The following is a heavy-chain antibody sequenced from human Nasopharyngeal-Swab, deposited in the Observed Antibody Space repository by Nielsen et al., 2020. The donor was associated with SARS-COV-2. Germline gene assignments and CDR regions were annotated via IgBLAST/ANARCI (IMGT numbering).Heavy chain of an antibody. CDR3: AKGGRRIGVWGSYEYYCDY. CDR2: ISWDGGST. CDR1: GLTFDDYT. D-gene: IGHD3-16*01. V-gene: IGHV3-43*01. Sequence: GGSLRLTCAASGLTFDDYTMHWVRHAPGKGLEWASLISWDGGSTYCADSVKGRFTISRDNSKNSLYLQMNSLRTENTALYYCAKGGRRIGVWGSYEYYCDYWGQGTLVTVSS. J-gene: IGHJ4*02.